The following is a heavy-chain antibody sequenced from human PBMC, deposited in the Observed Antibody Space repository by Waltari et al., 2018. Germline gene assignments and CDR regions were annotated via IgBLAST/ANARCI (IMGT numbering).Heavy chain of an antibody. J-gene: IGHJ3*02. CDR1: GFIFNNYG. Sequence: EVQLVESGGGVVRPGGSLRLSCAASGFIFNNYGMSWVRQVPGKGLEWVFGIGWNGGRTGYADSVEGRFTISRDNAKDSLLLQMNTLRAEDTALYHCARVSRKTTATMVAAFDIWGQGTMVTVSS. CDR3: ARVSRKTTATMVAAFDI. D-gene: IGHD4-17*01. V-gene: IGHV3-20*01. CDR2: IGWNGGRT.